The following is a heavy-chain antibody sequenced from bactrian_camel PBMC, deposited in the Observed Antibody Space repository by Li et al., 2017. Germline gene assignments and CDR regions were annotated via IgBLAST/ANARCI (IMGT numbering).Heavy chain of an antibody. Sequence: VQLVESGGGSVQAGGSMTLSCAASGYTADKYCMGWFRQIPGKEREGVAAVNYDGSATYADSVKGRFTVSKDSAKNILTLRMSSLKPEDTAMYYCAAEPVGCWPPLLRSAYAHWGQGTQVTVS. V-gene: IGHV3S55*01. D-gene: IGHD1*01. CDR3: AAEPVGCWPPLLRSAYAH. J-gene: IGHJ4*01. CDR2: VNYDGSA. CDR1: GYTADKYC.